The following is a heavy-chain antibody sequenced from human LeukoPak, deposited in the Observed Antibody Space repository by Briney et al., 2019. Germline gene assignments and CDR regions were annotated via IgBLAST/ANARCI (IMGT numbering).Heavy chain of an antibody. CDR3: AKVFLEQQLAYYYGMDV. CDR2: IKEDGSER. V-gene: IGHV3-7*03. J-gene: IGHJ6*02. CDR1: AFIFSGHW. D-gene: IGHD6-13*01. Sequence: GGSLRLSCEGSAFIFSGHWMNWVRQTPGKGLEWVASIKEDGSERQCVDSVKGRFSISRDNTKGSLFLQLNSLRAEDTAVYYCAKVFLEQQLAYYYGMDVWGQGTTVTVSS.